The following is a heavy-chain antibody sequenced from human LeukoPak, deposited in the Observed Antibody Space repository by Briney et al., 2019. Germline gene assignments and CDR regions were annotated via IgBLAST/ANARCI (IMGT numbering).Heavy chain of an antibody. D-gene: IGHD5-24*01. V-gene: IGHV3-21*01. CDR1: GFTFSSYS. CDR2: ISSSSSYI. J-gene: IGHJ4*02. CDR3: ARETGYRTYYFDY. Sequence: GGSLRLSCAASGFTFSSYSMNWVRQAPGKGLEWVSSISSSSSYIYYADSVKGRFTISRNNAKNSLYLQMNSLRAEDTAVYYCARETGYRTYYFDYWGQGTLVTVSS.